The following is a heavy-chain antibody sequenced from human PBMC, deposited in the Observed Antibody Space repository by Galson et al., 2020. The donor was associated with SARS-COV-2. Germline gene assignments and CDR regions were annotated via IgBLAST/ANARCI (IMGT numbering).Heavy chain of an antibody. V-gene: IGHV3-33*01. J-gene: IGHJ6*03. CDR2: IWYDGSNK. CDR1: GFTFSSYG. CDR3: ARGTSGDPDYYMDV. Sequence: GGSLRLSCAASGFTFSSYGMHWVRQAPGKGLEWVAVIWYDGSNKYYADSVKGRFTISRDNSKNTLYLQMNSLRAEDTAVYYCARGTSGDPDYYMDVWGKGTTVTVSS. D-gene: IGHD1-1*01.